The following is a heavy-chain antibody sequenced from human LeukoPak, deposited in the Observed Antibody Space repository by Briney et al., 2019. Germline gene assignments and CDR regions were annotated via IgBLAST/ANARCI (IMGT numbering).Heavy chain of an antibody. CDR1: GFSISDYW. CDR2: SDHSGT. V-gene: IGHV3-74*01. Sequence: GGSLRLSCVASGFSISDYWMHWVRQVPGKGLLWVSRSDHSGTIYADSVKRRFTASRDNAKNTMHLQMNTLSPDDTAVYYCARDRPHNWFDPWGQGTLVTVSS. CDR3: ARDRPHNWFDP. J-gene: IGHJ5*02.